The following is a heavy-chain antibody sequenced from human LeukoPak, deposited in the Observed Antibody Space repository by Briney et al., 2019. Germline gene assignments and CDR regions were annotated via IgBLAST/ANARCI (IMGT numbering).Heavy chain of an antibody. J-gene: IGHJ1*01. V-gene: IGHV4-34*01. CDR1: GGSFSGYY. Sequence: PSETLSLTCAVYGGSFSGYYWSWIRQPPGKGLEWIGGINHSGSTDYNPSFKSRVTISVDTSKNQFSLKLSSVTAADTAVYYCARGRRPTTYYDFWSGYSFQHWGQGTLVTVSS. CDR3: ARGRRPTTYYDFWSGYSFQH. CDR2: INHSGST. D-gene: IGHD3-3*01.